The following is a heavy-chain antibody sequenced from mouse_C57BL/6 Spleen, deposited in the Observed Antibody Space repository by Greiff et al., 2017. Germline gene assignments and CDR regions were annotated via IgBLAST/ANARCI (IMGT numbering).Heavy chain of an antibody. CDR1: GYTFTSYW. J-gene: IGHJ3*01. V-gene: IGHV1-55*01. Sequence: QVQLQQPGAELVKPGASVKMSCKASGYTFTSYWITWVKQRPGQGLEWIGDIYPGSGSTNYNEKVKSKATLTVDTSSSTAYRQLSSLRSEDAAVYYCARGRGVAPYWGQGTLVTVSA. D-gene: IGHD1-1*01. CDR3: ARGRGVAPY. CDR2: IYPGSGST.